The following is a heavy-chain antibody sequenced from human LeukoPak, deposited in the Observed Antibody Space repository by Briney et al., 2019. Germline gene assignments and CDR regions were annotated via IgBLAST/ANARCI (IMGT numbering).Heavy chain of an antibody. J-gene: IGHJ4*02. V-gene: IGHV4-30-4*01. CDR2: IYYSGST. D-gene: IGHD3-10*01. CDR3: ARGITMVRGVPGHYFDY. Sequence: SQTLSLTCTVSGGSISSGDYYWSWIRQPPGKGLEWIGYIYYSGSTYYNPSLKSRVTISVDTSKNQFSLKLSSVTAADTAVYYCARGITMVRGVPGHYFDYWGQGTLVTVSS. CDR1: GGSISSGDYY.